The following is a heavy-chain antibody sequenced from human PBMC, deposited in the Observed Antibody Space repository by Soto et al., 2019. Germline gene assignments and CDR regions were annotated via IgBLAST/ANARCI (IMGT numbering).Heavy chain of an antibody. Sequence: GGSLRLSCAASGFTFSSYGMHWVRQAPGKGLEWVAVISYDGSNKYYADSVKGRFTISRDNFKNTLYLQMNSLRAEDTAVYYCAKDGIGYFDYWGQGXLVTVYS. D-gene: IGHD1-20*01. J-gene: IGHJ4*02. CDR2: ISYDGSNK. CDR3: AKDGIGYFDY. CDR1: GFTFSSYG. V-gene: IGHV3-30*18.